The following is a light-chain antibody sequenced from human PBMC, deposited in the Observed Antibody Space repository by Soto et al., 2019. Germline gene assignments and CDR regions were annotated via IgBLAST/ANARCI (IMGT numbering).Light chain of an antibody. J-gene: IGKJ2*01. Sequence: EIVMTQSPATLSVSPGERATVSCRASQSVSSNLAWYQQKPGQAPRLLIYGASTRATGIPARFSGSVSGTEVTLTIGSLQSEDFAVYYCQQYNNWPRTFGQGTKLEIK. CDR3: QQYNNWPRT. V-gene: IGKV3-15*01. CDR1: QSVSSN. CDR2: GAS.